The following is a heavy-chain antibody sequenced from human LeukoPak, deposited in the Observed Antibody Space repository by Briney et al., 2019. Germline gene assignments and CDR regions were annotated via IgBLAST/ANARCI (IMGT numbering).Heavy chain of an antibody. D-gene: IGHD6-19*01. CDR1: GFTFSDYY. V-gene: IGHV3-11*04. J-gene: IGHJ4*02. CDR2: ISSSGSTI. CDR3: ARDGVTYSSGWYTEFDY. Sequence: GGSLRLSCAASGFTFSDYYMSWIRQAPGKGLEWVSYISSSGSTIYYADSVKGRFTISRDNAKNSLYLQMNSLGAEDTAVYYCARDGVTYSSGWYTEFDYWGQGTLVTVSS.